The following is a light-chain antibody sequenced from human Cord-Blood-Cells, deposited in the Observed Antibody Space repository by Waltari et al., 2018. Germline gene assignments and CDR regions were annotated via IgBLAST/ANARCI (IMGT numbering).Light chain of an antibody. V-gene: IGLV2-23*01. CDR2: EGS. CDR1: SSDVGSYNL. CDR3: CSYAGSSTYV. J-gene: IGLJ1*01. Sequence: QSALTQPASVSGSPGQSITISCTGTSSDVGSYNLVSWYQQHPGKAPKLMIYEGSTRPSGVSNRFSGSKSGNTASLTSSGLQAEDEADYYCCSYAGSSTYVFGTGTKVTVL.